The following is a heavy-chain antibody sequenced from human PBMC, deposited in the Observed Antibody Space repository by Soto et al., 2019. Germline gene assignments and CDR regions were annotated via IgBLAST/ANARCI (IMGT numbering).Heavy chain of an antibody. CDR2: FYRGGST. V-gene: IGHV3-53*02. J-gene: IGHJ6*02. CDR1: GFSVSDSS. CDR3: ARDLGSNDLLTTYYYGMDV. D-gene: IGHD1-1*01. Sequence: EVQLVETGGGLIQPGGSLRLSCEVSGFSVSDSSMSWVRQAPGKGLEWVSVFYRGGSTDYADSVKGRGSVSRDTFKNTLFLQMHSLTVEDTAVYFCARDLGSNDLLTTYYYGMDVWAQGTTFTFS.